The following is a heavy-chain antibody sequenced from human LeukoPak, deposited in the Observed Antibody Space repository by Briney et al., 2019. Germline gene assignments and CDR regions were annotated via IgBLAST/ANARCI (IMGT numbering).Heavy chain of an antibody. CDR2: MNPNSGNT. Sequence: ASVKGSCRASGYTFTSYDVNWVRQATGQGLERMGWMNPNSGNTGYAQRFQGRVTMTRNTSISTAHMELSSLRSEDTAVYYCARSRRGRVIHNWFDPSGQGTLVTVSS. V-gene: IGHV1-8*01. J-gene: IGHJ5*02. CDR1: GYTFTSYD. CDR3: ARSRRGRVIHNWFDP. D-gene: IGHD3-16*01.